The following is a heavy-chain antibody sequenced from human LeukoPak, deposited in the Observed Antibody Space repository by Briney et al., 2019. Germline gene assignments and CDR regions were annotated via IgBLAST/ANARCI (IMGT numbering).Heavy chain of an antibody. V-gene: IGHV1-18*01. CDR2: IRADKGKT. CDR1: GYKFKTFG. D-gene: IGHD4-11*01. Sequence: ASVKVSCKTSGYKFKTFGISWVRQAPGQGLEWMGWIRADKGKTDYAQKFQDRVTLTIDTSTSTAYMELRSLTSDDTATYYCARDRSNSDFWGQGTLVTVSP. J-gene: IGHJ4*02. CDR3: ARDRSNSDF.